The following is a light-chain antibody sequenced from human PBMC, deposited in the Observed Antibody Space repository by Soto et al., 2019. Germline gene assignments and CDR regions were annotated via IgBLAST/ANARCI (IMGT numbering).Light chain of an antibody. CDR1: QGIISC. CDR3: TQHASYARPT. J-gene: IGKJ5*01. CDR2: AAS. Sequence: AIELNQAASALTASLGDRGTITCRSSQGIISCLAWYQQKPGKAPNLLIYAASTLQNGVPSRFSGSGSSTYFTLTTSCRLAVEYATSYCTQHASYARPTFGQGTRLEI. V-gene: IGKV1-8*01.